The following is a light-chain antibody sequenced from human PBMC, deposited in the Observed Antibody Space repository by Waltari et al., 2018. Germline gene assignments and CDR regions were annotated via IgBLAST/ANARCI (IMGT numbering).Light chain of an antibody. CDR1: QSLGKNY. CDR3: QQYASSVLYT. CDR2: GAS. V-gene: IGKV3-20*01. J-gene: IGKJ2*01. Sequence: ASPSCKASQSLGKNYLAWYQHKPGQAPRLLIYGASSRAAGIPDRFSGSGSGTDFTLTISRLEPEDFAVYYCQQYASSVLYTFGQGTKLEIK.